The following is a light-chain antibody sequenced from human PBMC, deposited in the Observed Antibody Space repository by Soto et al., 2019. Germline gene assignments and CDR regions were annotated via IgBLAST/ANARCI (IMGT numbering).Light chain of an antibody. CDR1: QSVSDN. V-gene: IGKV3-15*01. CDR2: GAS. CDR3: QQYINWPLT. J-gene: IGKJ4*01. Sequence: EIVMTQSPATLSVSPGERVTLSCRASQSVSDNLAWYQQKPGQAPRLLIYGASTRATGIPARFSGSGSGTEFTLTISSLQSEDFAVYYCQQYINWPLTFGGGTKVEIK.